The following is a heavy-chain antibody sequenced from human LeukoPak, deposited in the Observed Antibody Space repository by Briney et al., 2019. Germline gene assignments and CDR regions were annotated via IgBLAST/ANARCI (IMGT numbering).Heavy chain of an antibody. D-gene: IGHD3-22*01. J-gene: IGHJ3*02. CDR1: GGSFSGYY. Sequence: PSETLSLTCAVYGGSFSGYYWSWIRQPPGKGLEWIGEINHSGSTNYNPSLKSRVTISVDTSKNQFSLKLNSVTAADTAVYYCARGRRYYYDSSGYWEAFDIWGQGTMVTVSS. CDR2: INHSGST. V-gene: IGHV4-34*01. CDR3: ARGRRYYYDSSGYWEAFDI.